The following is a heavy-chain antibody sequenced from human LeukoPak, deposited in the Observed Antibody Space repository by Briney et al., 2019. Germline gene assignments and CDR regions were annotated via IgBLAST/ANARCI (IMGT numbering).Heavy chain of an antibody. CDR1: GGSISSSNW. V-gene: IGHV4-4*02. Sequence: PSETLSLTCAVSGGSISSSNWWSWVRPPPGKGLEWVGEIYHSGSTNYNPSLKSRVTISVDTSKNQFSLKLSSVTAADTAVYYCARRRWAVARLNWFDPWGQGTLVTVSS. D-gene: IGHD6-19*01. CDR3: ARRRWAVARLNWFDP. J-gene: IGHJ5*02. CDR2: IYHSGST.